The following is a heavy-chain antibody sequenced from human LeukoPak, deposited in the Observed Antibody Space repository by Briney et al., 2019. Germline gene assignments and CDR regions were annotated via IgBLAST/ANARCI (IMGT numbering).Heavy chain of an antibody. V-gene: IGHV3-7*01. J-gene: IGHJ4*02. CDR1: GFTFATSW. Sequence: GGSLRLSCVASGFTFATSWMTWVRQTPGKGLEWVAHIKGDATTTKYVDSVKGRFIISRDNTKNSLFLQLSSLRAEDTAIYYCVRDRGWYHFDLWGQGNLVTVSS. CDR3: VRDRGWYHFDL. CDR2: IKGDATTT. D-gene: IGHD3-10*01.